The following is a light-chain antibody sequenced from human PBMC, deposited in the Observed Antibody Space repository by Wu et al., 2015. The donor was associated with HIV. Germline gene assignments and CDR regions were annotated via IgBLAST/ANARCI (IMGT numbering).Light chain of an antibody. CDR3: QQCYSALT. CDR1: QGISNF. Sequence: DIQMTQSPSSLSASVGDRVTITCRASQGISNFLAWYQQKPGKPPKVLIYAASTLQSGVPSRFSGSGSGTDFTLTISSLQPEDFATYYCQQCYSALTFGQGTKLEIK. CDR2: AAS. J-gene: IGKJ2*01. V-gene: IGKV1-27*01.